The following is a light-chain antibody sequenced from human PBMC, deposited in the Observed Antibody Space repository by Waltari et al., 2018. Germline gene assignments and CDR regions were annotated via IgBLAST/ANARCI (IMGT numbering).Light chain of an antibody. CDR2: TLS. Sequence: DIVMTQTPLSLPVTPGEPASISCRSIQSLLDSDDGNNYLDWYLQKPGQSPKLLIYTLSHRDSGVPERFSGSGSGTDFTLKISRLEAEDVGVYYCMQRIEFPWTFGQGTKVEIK. J-gene: IGKJ1*01. CDR3: MQRIEFPWT. CDR1: QSLLDSDDGNNY. V-gene: IGKV2-40*01.